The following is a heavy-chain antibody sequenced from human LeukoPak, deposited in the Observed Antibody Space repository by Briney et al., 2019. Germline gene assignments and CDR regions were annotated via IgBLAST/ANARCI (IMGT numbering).Heavy chain of an antibody. CDR2: INWNGGSR. J-gene: IGHJ4*02. D-gene: IGHD5-24*01. CDR1: GFSFDDYG. Sequence: GGSQRLSCAASGFSFDDYGMSWVRQAPGKGLEWVSRINWNGGSRGYAESVKGRFTISRDNAKKSLYLQMNSLRAEDTALYYCARDSREMATDYWGQGTLVTVSS. CDR3: ARDSREMATDY. V-gene: IGHV3-20*04.